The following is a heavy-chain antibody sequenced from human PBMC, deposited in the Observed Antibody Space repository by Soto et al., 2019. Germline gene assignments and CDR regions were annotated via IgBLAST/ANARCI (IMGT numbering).Heavy chain of an antibody. Sequence: PSETLSLTCAVSGYSISSSNWWGWIRQPPGKGLEWIGYIYYSGTTYYNPSLKSRVTMSVDTSKNQFSLKLTSVTAVDTAVYYCARREIQGPIDYRAQRTLVTGSS. CDR1: GYSISSSNW. CDR3: ARREIQGPIDY. V-gene: IGHV4-28*01. CDR2: IYYSGTT. J-gene: IGHJ4*02. D-gene: IGHD1-26*01.